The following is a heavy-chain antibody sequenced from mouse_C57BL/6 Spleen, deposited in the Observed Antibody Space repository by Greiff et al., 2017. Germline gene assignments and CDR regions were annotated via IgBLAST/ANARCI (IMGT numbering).Heavy chain of an antibody. CDR1: GFTFSSYA. CDR3: AREDFDV. J-gene: IGHJ1*03. CDR2: ISDGGSYT. Sequence: EVKLVESGGGLVKPGGSLKLSCAASGFTFSSYAMSWVRQTPEKRLEWVATISDGGSYTYYPDNVKGRFTISRDNAKNNLYLQMSHLKSDDTAMYYCAREDFDVWGTGTTVTVSS. V-gene: IGHV5-4*01.